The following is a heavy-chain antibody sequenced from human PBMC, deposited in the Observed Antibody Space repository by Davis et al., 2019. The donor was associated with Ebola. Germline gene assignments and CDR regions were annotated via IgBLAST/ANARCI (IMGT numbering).Heavy chain of an antibody. J-gene: IGHJ6*02. CDR1: GFSFTSYS. CDR2: ISGGYT. CDR3: LYGMDV. Sequence: GGSLRLSCAASGFSFTSYSMNWVRQAPGKGLEWVAYISGGYTYYAESVKGRFTISRDSAKDSLYLQMNSLRAEDTAVYYCLYGMDVWGQGTTVTVSS. V-gene: IGHV3-21*05.